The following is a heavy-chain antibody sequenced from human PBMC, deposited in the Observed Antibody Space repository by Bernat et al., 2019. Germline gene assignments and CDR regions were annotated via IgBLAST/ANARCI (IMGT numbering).Heavy chain of an antibody. Sequence: EVQLQQSGPVLVKPGASVKMSCKASGYTFTDYYMNWVKQSHGKSLEWIGVINPYNGGTSYNQKFKGKATLTVDKSSITAYMELNSLTSEDSAVYYCARRAGFLLDFDYWGQGTTLTGSS. J-gene: IGHJ4*01. CDR2: INPYNGGT. CDR1: GYTFTDYY. D-gene: IGHD6-19*01. CDR3: ARRAGFLLDFDY. V-gene: IGHV1-69-2*01.